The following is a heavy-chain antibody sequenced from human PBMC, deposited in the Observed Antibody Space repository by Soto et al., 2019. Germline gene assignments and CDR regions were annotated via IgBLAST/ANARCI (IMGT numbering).Heavy chain of an antibody. J-gene: IGHJ5*02. CDR2: ISYDGSNK. Sequence: QVQLVESGGGVVQPGRSLRLSCAASGFTFSSYAMHWVRQAPGKGLEWVAVISYDGSNKYYADSVKGRFTISRDNSKNXLYLQMNSLRAEDTAVYYCARDPHPWGQGTLVTVSS. CDR3: ARDPHP. V-gene: IGHV3-30-3*01. CDR1: GFTFSSYA.